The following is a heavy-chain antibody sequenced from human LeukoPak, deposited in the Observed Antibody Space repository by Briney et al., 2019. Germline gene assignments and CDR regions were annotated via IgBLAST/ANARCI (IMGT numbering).Heavy chain of an antibody. CDR3: ARVTGTTGGLTLYYFDY. CDR2: VYYSGST. J-gene: IGHJ4*02. Sequence: KPSETLSLTCTVSGRSIHTYYWRWIRQPPGKGLEWIGYVYYSGSTNYKPSLKSRVTISVDTSKNQFSLRLRSVTAADTAVYYCARVTGTTGGLTLYYFDYWGQGTLVTVSS. CDR1: GRSIHTYY. V-gene: IGHV4-59*01. D-gene: IGHD1-7*01.